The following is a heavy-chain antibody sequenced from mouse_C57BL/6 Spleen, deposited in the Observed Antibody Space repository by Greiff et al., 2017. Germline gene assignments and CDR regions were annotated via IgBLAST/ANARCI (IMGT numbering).Heavy chain of an antibody. V-gene: IGHV1-54*01. D-gene: IGHD1-1*01. CDR2: INPGSGGT. Sequence: VQLVESGAELVRPGTSVKVSCKASGYAFTNYLIEWVKQRPGQGLEWIGVINPGSGGTNYNEKFKGKATLTADKSSSTAYMQLSSLTSEDSAVYFCARGLLRYYFDYWGQGTTLTVSS. CDR1: GYAFTNYL. J-gene: IGHJ2*01. CDR3: ARGLLRYYFDY.